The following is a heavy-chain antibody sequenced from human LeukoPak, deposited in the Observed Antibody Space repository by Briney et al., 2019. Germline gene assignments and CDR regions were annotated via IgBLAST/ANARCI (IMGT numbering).Heavy chain of an antibody. CDR3: ARRGAVDTTMTN. CDR2: INPSGGTT. J-gene: IGHJ4*02. V-gene: IGHV1-46*01. Sequence: GASVKVSCKASGYTFTSYYMHWVRQAPGQGLEWMVIINPSGGTTSYAQKFQGRVTMTRDTSTSTVYMELSSLRSEDTAVYYCARRGAVDTTMTNWGQGTLVTVSS. D-gene: IGHD5-18*01. CDR1: GYTFTSYY.